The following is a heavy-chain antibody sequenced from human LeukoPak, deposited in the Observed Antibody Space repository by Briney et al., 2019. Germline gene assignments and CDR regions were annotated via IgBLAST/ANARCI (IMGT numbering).Heavy chain of an antibody. CDR1: GGSFSGYY. CDR2: INHSGST. D-gene: IGHD6-19*01. CDR3: ARPQYSSGDFDY. J-gene: IGHJ4*02. V-gene: IGHV4-34*01. Sequence: SETLSLTCAVYGGSFSGYYWSWIRQPPGKGLEWIGEINHSGSTNYNPSLKSRVTISVDTSKNQFSLKLSSVTAADTAVYYCARPQYSSGDFDYWGQGTLVTVSS.